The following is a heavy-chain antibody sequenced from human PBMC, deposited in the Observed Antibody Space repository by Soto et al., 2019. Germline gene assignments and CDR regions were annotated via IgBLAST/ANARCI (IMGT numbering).Heavy chain of an antibody. CDR1: GGTFSSYA. D-gene: IGHD2-2*01. V-gene: IGHV1-69*12. J-gene: IGHJ2*01. CDR2: IIPIFGTA. CDR3: ARALAGGGVPAAHNYWYFDL. Sequence: QVQLVQYGAEVKKPGSSVKVSCKASGGTFSSYAISWVRQAPGQGLEWMGGIIPIFGTANYAQKFQGRVTLTADESTSTAYMELSSLRSEDTAVYYCARALAGGGVPAAHNYWYFDLLGRGTLVTVSS.